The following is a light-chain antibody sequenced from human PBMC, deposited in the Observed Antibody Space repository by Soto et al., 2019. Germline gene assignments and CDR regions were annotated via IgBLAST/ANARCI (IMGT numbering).Light chain of an antibody. CDR2: ENN. J-gene: IGLJ1*01. CDR1: SSDIGRNY. V-gene: IGLV1-51*02. Sequence: QSVLTQPPSVSAAPGQKVTISCSGSSSDIGRNYVSWYQHLPGTAPNLLIYENNKRPSGIPDRSSGSKSGSSATLGITGLQTGDEADYYCGTWDSSLTTYVFGPGTKV. CDR3: GTWDSSLTTYV.